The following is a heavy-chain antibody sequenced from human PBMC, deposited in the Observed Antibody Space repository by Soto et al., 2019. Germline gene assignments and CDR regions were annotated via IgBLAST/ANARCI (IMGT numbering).Heavy chain of an antibody. CDR3: ARGLNRYCSGGSCYPGSI. V-gene: IGHV4-34*01. J-gene: IGHJ3*02. CDR2: INHSGST. Sequence: SETLSLTCAVYGGSFSGYYWSWIRQPPGKGLEWIGEINHSGSTNYNPSLKSRVTISVDTSKNQFSLKLSSVTAADTAVYYCARGLNRYCSGGSCYPGSIWGQGTMVTVSS. CDR1: GGSFSGYY. D-gene: IGHD2-15*01.